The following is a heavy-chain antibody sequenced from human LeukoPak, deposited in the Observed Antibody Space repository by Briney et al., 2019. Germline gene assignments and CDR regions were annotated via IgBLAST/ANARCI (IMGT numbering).Heavy chain of an antibody. CDR3: AHIAARPGKDDY. CDR2: INHSGST. CDR1: GVSFSGYY. J-gene: IGHJ4*02. V-gene: IGHV4-34*01. D-gene: IGHD6-6*01. Sequence: SETLSLTCAVYGVSFSGYYWSWIRQPPGKGLEWIWEINHSGSTNYNPSLKRRVTISVDTSKNQFSLKLSSATAAETAVYYCAHIAARPGKDDYWGQGTLVTVSS.